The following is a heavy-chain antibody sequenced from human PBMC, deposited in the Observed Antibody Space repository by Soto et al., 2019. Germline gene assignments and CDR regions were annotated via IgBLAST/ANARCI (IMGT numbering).Heavy chain of an antibody. CDR1: GGSISSYY. CDR3: ARETASTGYYGMDV. Sequence: SETLSLTCTVSGGSISSYYWSWIRQPPGKGLEWIGYIYYSGSTNYNPSLKSRVTISVDTSKNQFSLKLSSVTAADTAVYYCARETASTGYYGMDVWGQGTTVTVSS. J-gene: IGHJ6*02. V-gene: IGHV4-59*01. CDR2: IYYSGST. D-gene: IGHD2-8*02.